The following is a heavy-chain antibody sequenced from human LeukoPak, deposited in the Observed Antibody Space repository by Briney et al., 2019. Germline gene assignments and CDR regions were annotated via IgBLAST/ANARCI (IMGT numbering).Heavy chain of an antibody. CDR1: GGSISNYY. D-gene: IGHD1-7*01. V-gene: IGHV4-59*01. Sequence: SETLSLTCTVSGGSISNYYWNWIRQPPGKGLEWIGFIYSSGTTNYNPSLKSRLTFSLDTSKNQFSLKLTSMTAADTAVYYCARDSHDWNYSGFDPWGQGTLVTVSS. J-gene: IGHJ5*02. CDR3: ARDSHDWNYSGFDP. CDR2: IYSSGTT.